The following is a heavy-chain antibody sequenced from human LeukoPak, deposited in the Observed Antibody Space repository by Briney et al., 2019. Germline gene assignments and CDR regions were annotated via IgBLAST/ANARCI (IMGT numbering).Heavy chain of an antibody. CDR1: GFAFSSYS. V-gene: IGHV3-21*01. D-gene: IGHD4-17*01. J-gene: IGHJ4*02. CDR2: ISSSSSHI. Sequence: GGSLRLSCAASGFAFSSYSMNWVRQAPGKGLEWVSSISSSSSHIYYADSVKGRFTISRDNAKNSLYLQMNSLRAEDTAVYYCARDLVATVTPFDYWGQGTLVTVSS. CDR3: ARDLVATVTPFDY.